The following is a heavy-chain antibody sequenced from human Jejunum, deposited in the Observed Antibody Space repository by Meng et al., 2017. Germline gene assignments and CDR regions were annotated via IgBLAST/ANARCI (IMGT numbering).Heavy chain of an antibody. V-gene: IGHV3-48*03. CDR1: GFTFSSYD. J-gene: IGHJ4*02. Sequence: GESLKISCAASGFTFSSYDMNWARQVPGKGPEWVSYIDKTGSSIYYADSVRGRFTISRDNTKNSLYLEMNSLKEEDTGVYCCARDPHCEYRFDAWGEGTLVTVSS. CDR3: ARDPHCEYRFDA. D-gene: IGHD2-2*01. CDR2: IDKTGSSI.